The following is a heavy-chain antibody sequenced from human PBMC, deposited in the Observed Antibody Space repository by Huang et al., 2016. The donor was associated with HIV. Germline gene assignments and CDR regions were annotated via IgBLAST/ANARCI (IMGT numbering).Heavy chain of an antibody. V-gene: IGHV1-69*13. Sequence: QVQLVQSGAEVKTPGSSVKVSCKASGGTFSKYAISWVRQAPGQGLEWMGVIIPLVGTPNYARKFQGSVTITADDSTSTTYVEVSSLRSEDTALYYCARGQLGSYGDYDVLYWGQGTLVTVSS. J-gene: IGHJ4*02. CDR3: ARGQLGSYGDYDVLY. CDR1: GGTFSKYA. CDR2: IIPLVGTP. D-gene: IGHD4-17*01.